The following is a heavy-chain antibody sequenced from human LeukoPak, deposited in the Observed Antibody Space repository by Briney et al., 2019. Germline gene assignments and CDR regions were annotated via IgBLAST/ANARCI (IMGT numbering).Heavy chain of an antibody. D-gene: IGHD4-23*01. CDR1: GFTFSSYA. Sequence: GGSLRLSCAASGFTFSSYAMSWVRQAPGKGLEWVAVIGGSGGDTFYADSVKGRFTISRDNSKNTLYLQMNNLRAEDAAVYYCAKGVGAGNSVYFDYWGQGTLVTVSS. CDR2: IGGSGGDT. V-gene: IGHV3-23*01. CDR3: AKGVGAGNSVYFDY. J-gene: IGHJ4*02.